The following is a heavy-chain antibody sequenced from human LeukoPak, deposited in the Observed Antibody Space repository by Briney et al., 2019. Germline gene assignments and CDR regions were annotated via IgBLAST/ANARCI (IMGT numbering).Heavy chain of an antibody. CDR1: GFTVSSNY. CDR3: ARDNGDY. Sequence: GGSLRLSCAASGFTVSSNYMNWVRQAPGKGLEWVSYISSSSSTIYYADSVKGRFTISRDNAKNSLYLQMNSLRAEGTAVYYCARDNGDYWGQGTLVTVSS. J-gene: IGHJ4*02. CDR2: ISSSSSTI. V-gene: IGHV3-48*01.